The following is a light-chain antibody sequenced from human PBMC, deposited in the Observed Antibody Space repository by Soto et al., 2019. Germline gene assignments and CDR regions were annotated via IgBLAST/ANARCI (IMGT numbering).Light chain of an antibody. CDR3: QQYNSYST. CDR2: DAS. Sequence: DIQMTQSPSALSASVGDTVIITCRASQSITASLAWYQHKPGKAPKLLIYDASSLESGVPSRFSGSGSGTEFTLTISSLQPDDFATYYCQQYNSYSTLGQGTKVDI. CDR1: QSITAS. J-gene: IGKJ1*01. V-gene: IGKV1-5*01.